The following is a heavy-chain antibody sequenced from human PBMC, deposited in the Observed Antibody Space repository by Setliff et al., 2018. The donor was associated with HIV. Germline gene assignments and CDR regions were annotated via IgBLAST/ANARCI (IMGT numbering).Heavy chain of an antibody. J-gene: IGHJ5*02. CDR3: ARGLTAPAAAGS. D-gene: IGHD6-13*01. CDR2: INHSGRT. CDR1: GGSFSGYY. V-gene: IGHV4-34*01. Sequence: PSETLSLTCAVYGGSFSGYYWSWIRQPPGKGLEWIGEINHSGRTNYNPSLKSRVTISIDMSKNHFSLNLKSVTAADTAIYYCARGLTAPAAAGSWGQGMLVTVSS.